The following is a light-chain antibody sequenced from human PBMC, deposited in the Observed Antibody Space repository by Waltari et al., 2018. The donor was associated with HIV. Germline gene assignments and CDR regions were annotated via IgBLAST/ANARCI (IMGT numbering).Light chain of an antibody. J-gene: IGLJ3*02. V-gene: IGLV8-61*01. CDR2: STN. CDR3: VLYMGSGIWV. Sequence: QAVVTQEPSFSVSPGGPVTLTCGLSSGSVSTSYYPSWYQQTPGQAPRTLIYSTNSRSSGVPDRFSGSILGNQAALTITGAQADDESDYYCVLYMGSGIWVFGGGTKVTVL. CDR1: SGSVSTSYY.